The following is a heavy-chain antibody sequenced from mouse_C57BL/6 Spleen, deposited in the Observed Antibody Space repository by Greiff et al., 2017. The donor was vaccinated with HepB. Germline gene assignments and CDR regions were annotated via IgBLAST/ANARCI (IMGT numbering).Heavy chain of an antibody. CDR1: GYSFTDYN. J-gene: IGHJ2*01. V-gene: IGHV1-39*01. CDR3: SREETTVVAYYFDY. CDR2: INPNYGTT. D-gene: IGHD1-1*01. Sequence: VQLKQSGPELVKPGASVKISCKASGYSFTDYNMNWVKQSNGKSLEWIGVINPNYGTTSYNQKFKGKATLTVDQSSSTAYMQLNRLTSEDSAVYYCSREETTVVAYYFDYWGQGTTLTVSS.